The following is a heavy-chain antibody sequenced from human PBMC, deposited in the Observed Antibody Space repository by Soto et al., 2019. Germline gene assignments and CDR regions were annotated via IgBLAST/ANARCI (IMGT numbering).Heavy chain of an antibody. CDR3: ARHHIVVVTAIPGYGMDV. J-gene: IGHJ6*02. CDR1: GYTFTSYA. V-gene: IGHV1-3*01. CDR2: INAGTGDT. Sequence: QVQLVQSGAEVKKPGASVKVSCKASGYTFTSYAMHWVRQAPGQRLEWMGWINAGTGDTKYSQKFQGRVTITRDTSASTAYMELSSLRSEDTAVYYCARHHIVVVTAIPGYGMDVWGQGTTVTVSS. D-gene: IGHD2-21*02.